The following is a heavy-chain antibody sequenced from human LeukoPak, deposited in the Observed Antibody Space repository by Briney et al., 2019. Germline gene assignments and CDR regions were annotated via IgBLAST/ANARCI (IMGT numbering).Heavy chain of an antibody. D-gene: IGHD2-8*01. V-gene: IGHV4-34*01. CDR1: GGSFSGYY. J-gene: IGHJ5*02. Sequence: SETLSLTCAVYGGSFSGYYWSWIRQPPGKGLEWIGEINRSGSTNYNPSLKSRVTISVDTSKNQFSLKLSSVTAADTAVYYCARGSMARPYNWFDPWGQGTLVTVSS. CDR3: ARGSMARPYNWFDP. CDR2: INRSGST.